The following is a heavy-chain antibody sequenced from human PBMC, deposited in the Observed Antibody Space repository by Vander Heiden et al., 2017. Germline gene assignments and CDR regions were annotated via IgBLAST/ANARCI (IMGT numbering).Heavy chain of an antibody. CDR1: GFSFSHYD. CDR2: VYTAGDT. D-gene: IGHD7-27*01. J-gene: IGHJ5*02. V-gene: IGHV3-13*01. Sequence: EVQLVESGGGLVQPGGSLSLSCAASGFSFSHYDMHWVREVTGKGLEWVSAVYTAGDTFYPASVKGRFTISREDATNSLYLQMNSLRAGDTAVYYCARVRWGSYESWGQGTLVTVSS. CDR3: ARVRWGSYES.